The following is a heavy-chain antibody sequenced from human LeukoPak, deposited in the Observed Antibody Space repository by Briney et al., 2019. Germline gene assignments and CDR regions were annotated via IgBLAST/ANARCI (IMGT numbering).Heavy chain of an antibody. J-gene: IGHJ4*02. V-gene: IGHV1-24*01. Sequence: WASVKVSCKVSGYTLTELSMHWVRQAPGKGLEWMGGFDPEDGETIYAQKFQGRVTMTEDTSTDTAYMELSSLRSEDTAVYYCARESKATYSSGCLDYWGQGTLVTVSS. CDR1: GYTLTELS. CDR2: FDPEDGET. CDR3: ARESKATYSSGCLDY. D-gene: IGHD6-19*01.